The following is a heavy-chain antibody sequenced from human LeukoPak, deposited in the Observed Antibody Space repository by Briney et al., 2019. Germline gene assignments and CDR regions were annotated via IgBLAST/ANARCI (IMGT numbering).Heavy chain of an antibody. J-gene: IGHJ4*02. D-gene: IGHD2-8*02. V-gene: IGHV5-51*01. Sequence: GGSLEISWKGSGYRFSTYWIGWVRQLAGEGLEWMGIIYPGDSDTRYSPSFQGQVTISADKSICTAYLQWSSLRASDTAMYYCARPSGGYVDYWGQGTLVTVSS. CDR2: IYPGDSDT. CDR3: ARPSGGYVDY. CDR1: GYRFSTYW.